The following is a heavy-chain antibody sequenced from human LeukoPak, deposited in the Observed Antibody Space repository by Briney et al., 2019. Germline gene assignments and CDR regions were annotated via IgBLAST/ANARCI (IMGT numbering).Heavy chain of an antibody. D-gene: IGHD6-13*01. J-gene: IGHJ5*02. CDR1: GYTFTSYA. Sequence: ASVKVSCKASGYTFTSYAMHWVRQAPGQRLEWMGWINAGNGNTKYSQKFQGRVTITRDTSASTAYMELSSLRSEDTAVYYCARGIAAEFWFDPWGQGTLVTVSS. CDR2: INAGNGNT. CDR3: ARGIAAEFWFDP. V-gene: IGHV1-3*01.